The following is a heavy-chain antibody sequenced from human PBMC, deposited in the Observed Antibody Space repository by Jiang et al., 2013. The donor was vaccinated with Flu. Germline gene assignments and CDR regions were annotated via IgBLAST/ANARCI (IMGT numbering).Heavy chain of an antibody. CDR1: GGSISSYY. D-gene: IGHD6-19*01. CDR2: IYYSGST. J-gene: IGHJ3*02. V-gene: IGHV4-59*01. Sequence: LLKPSETLSLTCTVSGGSISSYYWSWIRQPPGKGLEWIGYIYYSGSTNYNPSLKSRVTISVDTSKNQFSLKLSSVTAADTAVYYCAREAAVAGTGANAFDIWGQGTMVTVSS. CDR3: AREAAVAGTGANAFDI.